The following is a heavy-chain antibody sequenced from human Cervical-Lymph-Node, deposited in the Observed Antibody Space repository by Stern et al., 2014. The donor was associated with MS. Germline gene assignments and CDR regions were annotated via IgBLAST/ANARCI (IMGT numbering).Heavy chain of an antibody. CDR2: ISRSSTDL. V-gene: IGHV3-48*02. CDR1: GFTFSSYS. D-gene: IGHD6-6*01. Sequence: EEQLVESGGGLVQPGGSLRLSCVTSGFTFSSYSMNWVRQAPGKGLEWVSYISRSSTDLYYADSVKGRFTISRDNAKNSLYLQMKSLRDEDTAVYYCARAEGSSSSISNWGQGTLVTVSS. J-gene: IGHJ4*02. CDR3: ARAEGSSSSISN.